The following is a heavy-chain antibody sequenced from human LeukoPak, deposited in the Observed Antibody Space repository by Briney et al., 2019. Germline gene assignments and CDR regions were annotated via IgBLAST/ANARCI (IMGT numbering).Heavy chain of an antibody. V-gene: IGHV4-59*08. CDR3: ARSRGLAGAATVIDY. J-gene: IGHJ4*02. CDR1: GGPISNYY. CDR2: VYNSGIT. Sequence: PSETLSLTCTVSGGPISNYYWTWIRQSPGQGLEWIGYVYNSGITDYNPSLKSRRTISVDTSKNQFSLKLSSMTAADTAVYYCARSRGLAGAATVIDYWGQGTLVTVSS. D-gene: IGHD6-25*01.